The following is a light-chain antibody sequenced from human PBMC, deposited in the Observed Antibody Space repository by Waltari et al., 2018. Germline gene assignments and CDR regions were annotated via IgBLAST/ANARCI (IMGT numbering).Light chain of an antibody. CDR2: DVS. CDR1: SSDVRGYHY. CDR3: SSYTSSSTVV. J-gene: IGLJ2*01. Sequence: QYALTQPASVSGSPGQSITISCTGTSSDVRGYHYVSWYQQHPGKATKLMIYDVSNRPSGVSNRFSGSKSGNTASLTISGLQAEDEADYYCSSYTSSSTVVFGGGTKLTVL. V-gene: IGLV2-14*03.